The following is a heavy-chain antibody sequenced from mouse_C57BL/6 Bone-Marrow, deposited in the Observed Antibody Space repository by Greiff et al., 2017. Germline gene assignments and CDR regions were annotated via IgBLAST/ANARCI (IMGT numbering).Heavy chain of an antibody. D-gene: IGHD3-3*01. CDR2: IYPGDGDT. CDR3: AKGPFDY. V-gene: IGHV1-82*01. CDR1: GYAFSSSW. J-gene: IGHJ2*01. Sequence: QVQLQQSGPERVKPGASVKISCKASGYAFSSSWMNWVKQRPGKGLEWIGRIYPGDGDTNYNGKFKGKATLTADKSSSTAYMQLSSLTSEDSAVYFCAKGPFDYWGQGTTLTVSS.